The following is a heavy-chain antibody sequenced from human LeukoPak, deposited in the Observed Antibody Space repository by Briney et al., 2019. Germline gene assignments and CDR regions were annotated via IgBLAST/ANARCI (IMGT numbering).Heavy chain of an antibody. D-gene: IGHD2-21*02. CDR2: IGRSAITI. CDR3: ARSGAYYYFDY. CDR1: GFTFSGYE. Sequence: GGSLRLSCAASGFTFSGYEMNWVRQAPGKGLEWVSYIGRSAITIYSADSVKGRFTISRDDAKNSLYLQVNSLRAEDTAVYYCARSGAYYYFDYWGQGTLVTVSS. V-gene: IGHV3-48*03. J-gene: IGHJ4*02.